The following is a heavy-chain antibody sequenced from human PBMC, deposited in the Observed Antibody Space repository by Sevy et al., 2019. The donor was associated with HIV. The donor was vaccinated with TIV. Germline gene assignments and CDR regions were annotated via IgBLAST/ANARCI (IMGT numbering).Heavy chain of an antibody. CDR3: AKEVQGAVPTYYYYGIDV. CDR1: GFTFSSYG. CDR2: ISYDGSNK. D-gene: IGHD3-10*01. V-gene: IGHV3-30*18. J-gene: IGHJ6*02. Sequence: GGSLRLSCAASGFTFSSYGMHWVRQAPGKGLEWVAVISYDGSNKYYADSVKGRFTISRDNSKNTLYLQMNSLRAEDTAVYYCAKEVQGAVPTYYYYGIDVWGQGTTVTVSS.